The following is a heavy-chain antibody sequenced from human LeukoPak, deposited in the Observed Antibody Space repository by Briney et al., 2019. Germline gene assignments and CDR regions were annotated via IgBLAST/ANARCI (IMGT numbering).Heavy chain of an antibody. J-gene: IGHJ4*02. V-gene: IGHV3-21*01. CDR2: ISSSSSYI. D-gene: IGHD6-19*01. CDR1: GFTFSSYS. Sequence: NPGGSLRLSCAASGFTFSSYSMNWVRQAPGKGLEWVSSISSSSSYIYYADSVKGRFTISRDNAKNSLYLQMNSLRAEDTAVYYCARDGAVADPFNYWGQGTLVTVSS. CDR3: ARDGAVADPFNY.